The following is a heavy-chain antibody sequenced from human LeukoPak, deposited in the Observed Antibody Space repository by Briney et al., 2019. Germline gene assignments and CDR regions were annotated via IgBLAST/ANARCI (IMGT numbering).Heavy chain of an antibody. CDR1: GFTFSSYW. D-gene: IGHD1-26*01. CDR3: AKPRGLAIVGAHFDY. Sequence: GGSLRLSCAASGFTFSSYWMHWVRQAPGKGLVWVSRINTDGSSTSYADSVKGRFTISRDNAKNTLYLQMNSLRAEDTAVYYCAKPRGLAIVGAHFDYWGQGTLVTVSS. CDR2: INTDGSST. J-gene: IGHJ4*02. V-gene: IGHV3-74*01.